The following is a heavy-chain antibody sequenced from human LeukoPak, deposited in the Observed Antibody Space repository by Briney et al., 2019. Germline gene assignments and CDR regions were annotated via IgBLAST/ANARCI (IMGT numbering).Heavy chain of an antibody. D-gene: IGHD3-9*01. J-gene: IGHJ4*02. Sequence: ASVRVSCKASGGTFSSYAISWVRQAPGQGLEWMGGIIPIFGTANYAQKFQGRVTITADESTSTAYMELSSLRSEDTAVYYCARDSRLGVQLYDILTGYSRGPRFFDYWGQGTLVTVSS. CDR1: GGTFSSYA. V-gene: IGHV1-69*13. CDR2: IIPIFGTA. CDR3: ARDSRLGVQLYDILTGYSRGPRFFDY.